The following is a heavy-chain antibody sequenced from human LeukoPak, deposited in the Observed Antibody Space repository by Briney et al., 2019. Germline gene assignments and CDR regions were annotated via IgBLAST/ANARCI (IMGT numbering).Heavy chain of an antibody. CDR1: GGSISNYY. V-gene: IGHV4-4*07. J-gene: IGHJ5*02. D-gene: IGHD4-17*01. CDR3: ARAGDYGDYVGWFDP. Sequence: ASETLSLTCTVSGGSISNYYWSWIRQPAGKGLEWIGRINTSGNTNYNPSLKSRVTMSVDTSKNQFSLKLTSVTAADTAVYYCARAGDYGDYVGWFDPWGQGTLVTVSS. CDR2: INTSGNT.